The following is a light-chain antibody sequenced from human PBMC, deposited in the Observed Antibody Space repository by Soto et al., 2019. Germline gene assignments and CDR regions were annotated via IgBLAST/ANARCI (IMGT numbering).Light chain of an antibody. CDR3: LQDYTYPWT. CDR1: QGISNE. V-gene: IGKV1-6*01. Sequence: IQMTQSPSSLSASVGNRVTITCRASQGISNELGWYQQRPGKAPKVLIYGASNLQSGVPSRFSGSASGTDFTLTISSLQPEDFATYYCLQDYTYPWTFGQGTKVDIK. CDR2: GAS. J-gene: IGKJ1*01.